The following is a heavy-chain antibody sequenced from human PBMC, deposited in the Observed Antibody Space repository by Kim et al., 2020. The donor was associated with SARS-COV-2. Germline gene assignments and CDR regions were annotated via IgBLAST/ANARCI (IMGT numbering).Heavy chain of an antibody. J-gene: IGHJ4*02. V-gene: IGHV3-7*01. D-gene: IGHD2-2*01. Sequence: KTYVGPVQGRFTISRDNAKNSLYLQTNSLRAEDTAVYYCAMSTVPAAYDYWGQGTLATVSS. CDR3: AMSTVPAAYDY. CDR2: K.